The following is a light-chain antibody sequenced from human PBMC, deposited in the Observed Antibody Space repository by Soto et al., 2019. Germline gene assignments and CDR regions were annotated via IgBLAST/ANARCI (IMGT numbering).Light chain of an antibody. Sequence: DIQMTQSPSSLSASVGDRVTITCQASQDISNYLNWYQQKPGKAPKLLIYDASNLKTGVPSRFSGSGSTTHFTFTISSLQPEDIATYYCQQSFSTLLSFGGGTKVDIK. J-gene: IGKJ4*01. V-gene: IGKV1-33*01. CDR2: DAS. CDR1: QDISNY. CDR3: QQSFSTLLS.